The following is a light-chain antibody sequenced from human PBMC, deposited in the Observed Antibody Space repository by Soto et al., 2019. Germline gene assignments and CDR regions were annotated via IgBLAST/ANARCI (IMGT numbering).Light chain of an antibody. J-gene: IGKJ1*01. Sequence: DIQMTQSPSTLSAAVGDRVTITCRASQSISTWLAWYQQKPGKAPKLLIYTASNLEGGVPSRFSGSGSGTEFTLTISSLQPDDFATYDCQQYNSAWTCGQGTKVELK. CDR3: QQYNSAWT. CDR1: QSISTW. CDR2: TAS. V-gene: IGKV1-5*03.